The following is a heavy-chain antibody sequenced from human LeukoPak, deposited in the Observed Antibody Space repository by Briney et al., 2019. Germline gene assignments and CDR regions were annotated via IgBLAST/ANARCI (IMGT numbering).Heavy chain of an antibody. CDR3: ARGVGATLGVGY. CDR1: GGTFSSYA. J-gene: IGHJ4*02. Sequence: SVKVSCKASGGTFSSYAISWVRQAPGQGLEWMGGIIPIFGTASYAQKFQGRVTITADESTSTAYMELSSLRSEDTAVYYCARGVGATLGVGYWGQGTLVTVSS. V-gene: IGHV1-69*01. CDR2: IIPIFGTA. D-gene: IGHD1-26*01.